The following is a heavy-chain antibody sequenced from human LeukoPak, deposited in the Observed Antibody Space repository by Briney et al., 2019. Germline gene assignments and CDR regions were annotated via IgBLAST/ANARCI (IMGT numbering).Heavy chain of an antibody. Sequence: ASVKVSCKASGYSFTNYDLNWVRQATGQGLEWIGWLNPNTGHTDFAQKFQGRVTMTRNTPIDTAYMEVHSLRSEDTAVYYCVRESGHSSTWQEGFNGMDVWGQGTTVTVSS. D-gene: IGHD6-13*01. J-gene: IGHJ6*02. CDR2: LNPNTGHT. V-gene: IGHV1-8*01. CDR3: VRESGHSSTWQEGFNGMDV. CDR1: GYSFTNYD.